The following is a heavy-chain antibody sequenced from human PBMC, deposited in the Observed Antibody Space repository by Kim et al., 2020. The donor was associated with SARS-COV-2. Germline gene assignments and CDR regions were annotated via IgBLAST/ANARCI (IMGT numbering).Heavy chain of an antibody. CDR3: RTSSWSDAFDI. CDR1: GFTFSSYW. Sequence: GGSLRLSCAASGFTFSSYWMSWVRQAPGKGLEWVANIKQDGSEKYYVDSVKGRFTISRDNAKNSLYLQMNSLRAEDTAVYYCRTSSWSDAFDIWGQGTMVTVSS. V-gene: IGHV3-7*03. CDR2: IKQDGSEK. J-gene: IGHJ3*02. D-gene: IGHD6-6*01.